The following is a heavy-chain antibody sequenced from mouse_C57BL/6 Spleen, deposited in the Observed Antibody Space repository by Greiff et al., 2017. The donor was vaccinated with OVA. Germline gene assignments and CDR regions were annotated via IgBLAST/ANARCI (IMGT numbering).Heavy chain of an antibody. Sequence: DVKLQESGPELVKPGASVKISCKASGYSFTGYYMNWVKQNPEKSLEWIGEINPSTGGTTYNQKFKAKATLTVDKSSSTAYMQLKSLTSEDSAVYYCARSSSGYDGYWGQGTTLTVSS. V-gene: IGHV1-42*01. CDR2: INPSTGGT. CDR1: GYSFTGYY. CDR3: ARSSSGYDGY. J-gene: IGHJ2*01. D-gene: IGHD3-2*02.